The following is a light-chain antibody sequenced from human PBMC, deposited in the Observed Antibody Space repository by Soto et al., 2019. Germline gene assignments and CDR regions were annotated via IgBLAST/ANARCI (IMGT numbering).Light chain of an antibody. CDR1: SSDVGGYNY. CDR2: EVN. CDR3: GSYTVSNTLVV. J-gene: IGLJ2*01. V-gene: IGLV2-14*01. Sequence: QSALTQPASVSGSPGQSITISCTGTSSDVGGYNYVSWYQKYPGKAPKLMIYEVNNRPSGVSNRFSGSKSGNTASLTISGLQAEDEADYYCGSYTVSNTLVVFGGGTKVTVL.